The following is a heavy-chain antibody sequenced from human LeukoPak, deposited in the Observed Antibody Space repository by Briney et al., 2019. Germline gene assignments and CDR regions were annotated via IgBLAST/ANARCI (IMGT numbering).Heavy chain of an antibody. CDR1: GGSFTFTSHA. V-gene: IGHV1-69*01. D-gene: IGHD6-13*01. Sequence: SVKVSCKASGGSFTFTSHAISWVRQAPGQGLEWMGGLIPIYGSANYAQKFQGRVTITSDESTRTVYMELSSLRPEDSAVYYCARDPGRIAPDYYMDVWGKGTTVTVSS. CDR3: ARDPGRIAPDYYMDV. J-gene: IGHJ6*03. CDR2: LIPIYGSA.